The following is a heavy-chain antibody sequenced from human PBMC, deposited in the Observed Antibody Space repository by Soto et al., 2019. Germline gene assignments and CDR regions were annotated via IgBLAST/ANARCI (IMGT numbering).Heavy chain of an antibody. V-gene: IGHV1-8*01. D-gene: IGHD6-6*01. J-gene: IGHJ4*02. CDR2: MNPNSGNT. CDR1: YTFTSYD. Sequence: YTFTSYDINWVRQATGQGLERIGWMNPNSGNTGYAQKLQGRVTMTMNTFISTAYMELSSLRSEDTAVYYCARGPPSSSFLDYWGQGTLVTVSS. CDR3: ARGPPSSSFLDY.